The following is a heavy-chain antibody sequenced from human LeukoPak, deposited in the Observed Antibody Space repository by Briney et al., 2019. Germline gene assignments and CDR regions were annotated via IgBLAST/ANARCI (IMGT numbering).Heavy chain of an antibody. J-gene: IGHJ4*02. CDR1: GGSFSGYF. CDR2: INHSGST. D-gene: IGHD6-13*01. CDR3: ATIAVAGIHSDN. V-gene: IGHV4-34*01. Sequence: SETLSLTCAVYGGSFSGYFWSWIRQPPGKGLEWIGEINHSGSTNYNPSLKSRVTISVDTSKNQFSLKLSSATAADTAVYYCATIAVAGIHSDNWGQGTLVTVSS.